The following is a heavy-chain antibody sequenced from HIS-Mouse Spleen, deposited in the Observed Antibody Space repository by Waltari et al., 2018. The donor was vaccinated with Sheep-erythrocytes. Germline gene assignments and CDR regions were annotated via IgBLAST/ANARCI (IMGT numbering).Heavy chain of an antibody. CDR3: ARVASGATFDY. D-gene: IGHD1-26*01. CDR2: ISSTSSYR. CDR1: GFTFSIYS. V-gene: IGHV3-21*01. J-gene: IGHJ4*02. Sequence: EVQLVESGGGLVKPGGSLRLSCAASGFTFSIYSMNWVRQGPGKGMEWVSVISSTSSYRDYADSVKRRLTISRDNAKNSLYLQMNSLRAEDTAVYYCARVASGATFDYWGQGTLVTVSS.